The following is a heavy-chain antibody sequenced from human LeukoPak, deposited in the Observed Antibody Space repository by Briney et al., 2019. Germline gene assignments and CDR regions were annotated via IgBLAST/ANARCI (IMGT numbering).Heavy chain of an antibody. Sequence: PSQTLSLTCAVSGGSISSGGYSWSWIRQPPGKGLEWIGYIYHSGSTYYNPSLKSRVTISVDRSKNQFSLNLSSVTAADTAVYYCARDYVTGAGVLSWGPKPSRYSGLDVWGQGATVIV. J-gene: IGHJ6*02. CDR2: IYHSGST. V-gene: IGHV4-30-2*01. CDR3: ARDYVTGAGVLSWGPKPSRYSGLDV. D-gene: IGHD7-27*01. CDR1: GGSISSGGYS.